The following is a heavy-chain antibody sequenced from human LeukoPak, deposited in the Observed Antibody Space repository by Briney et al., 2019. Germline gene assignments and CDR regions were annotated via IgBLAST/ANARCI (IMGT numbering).Heavy chain of an antibody. V-gene: IGHV1-2*02. CDR3: ATQRGSYLWGTDFDY. CDR1: VYTFTVYY. D-gene: IGHD3-16*01. CDR2: INPNSGDT. Sequence: ASVTVSFTSSVYTFTVYYMHWVRQAAGQGLEWMGWINPNSGDTKYAQKFQGRITMTRDTSISTAYMELSRLRSDDTAVYYCATQRGSYLWGTDFDYWGQGTLVTVSS. J-gene: IGHJ4*02.